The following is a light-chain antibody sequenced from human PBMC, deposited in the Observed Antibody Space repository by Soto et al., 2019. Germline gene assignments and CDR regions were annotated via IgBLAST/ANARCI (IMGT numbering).Light chain of an antibody. V-gene: IGLV1-51*01. CDR2: DDD. CDR1: SSNIGGNS. CDR3: GSWDSSLSAYV. J-gene: IGLJ1*01. Sequence: QAVLTQPPSVSAAPGQRVTISCSGSSSNIGGNSVSWYQQLPGTAPKLLIYDDDKRPSGIPDGFSGSKSGTSATLGITGFQTGEEADYYCGSWDSSLSAYVFGTGTKVTVL.